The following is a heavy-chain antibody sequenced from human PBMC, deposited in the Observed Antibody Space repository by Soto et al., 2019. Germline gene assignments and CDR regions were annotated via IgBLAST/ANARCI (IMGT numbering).Heavy chain of an antibody. J-gene: IGHJ3*02. CDR2: IRGTT. V-gene: IGHV3-48*01. CDR1: GFTFTSYS. Sequence: GSLKLSCAASGFTFTSYSMNWVRQAPGKGLEWVSYIRGTTHYADSVKGRFTISRDNARSSLYLQMNSLRADDTAVYYCARDDSFAFDIWGQGTMVTVSS. CDR3: ARDDSFAFDI. D-gene: IGHD2-21*01.